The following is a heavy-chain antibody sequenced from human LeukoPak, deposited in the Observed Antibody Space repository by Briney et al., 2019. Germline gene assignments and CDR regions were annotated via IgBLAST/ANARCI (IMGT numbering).Heavy chain of an antibody. CDR2: MNPNSGHT. Sequence: ASVKVSCKASGYTFTSHDVNWLRQATGQGLEWLGWMNPNSGHTGFAQKFQGRVTMTRDTSISTAYMELSSLRSEDTAVYYCASGSGYDGGEVAYWGQGTLVTVSS. J-gene: IGHJ4*02. V-gene: IGHV1-8*01. CDR3: ASGSGYDGGEVAY. D-gene: IGHD5-12*01. CDR1: GYTFTSHD.